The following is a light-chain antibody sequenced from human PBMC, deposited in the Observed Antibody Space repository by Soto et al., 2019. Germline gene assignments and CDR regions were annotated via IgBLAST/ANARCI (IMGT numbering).Light chain of an antibody. Sequence: DIQMTQSPSSLSASVGDRVTITCRASQAIYNYLAWYQQKPGKVPTLLISAASTLQSGVPSRFSSSGSGTDFPLTISSLQPEDVATYDCQKFSDVPTFGGGTKVEI. CDR2: AAS. V-gene: IGKV1-27*01. CDR3: QKFSDVPT. CDR1: QAIYNY. J-gene: IGKJ4*01.